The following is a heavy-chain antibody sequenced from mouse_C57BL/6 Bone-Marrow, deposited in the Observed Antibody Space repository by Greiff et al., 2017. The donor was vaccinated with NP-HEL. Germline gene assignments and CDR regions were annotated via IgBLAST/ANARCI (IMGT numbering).Heavy chain of an antibody. CDR1: GYSFTSYY. Sequence: VQLQQSGPELVKPGASVKISCKASGYSFTSYYIHWVKQRPGQGLEWIGWIYPGSGNTKYNEKFKGKATLTADTSSSTAYMQLSSLTSEDSAVYYCARVWDGDAMDYWGQGTSVTVSS. CDR2: IYPGSGNT. V-gene: IGHV1-66*01. CDR3: ARVWDGDAMDY. J-gene: IGHJ4*01. D-gene: IGHD4-1*01.